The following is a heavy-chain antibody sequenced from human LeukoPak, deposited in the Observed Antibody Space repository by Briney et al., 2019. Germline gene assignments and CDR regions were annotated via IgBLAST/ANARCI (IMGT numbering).Heavy chain of an antibody. D-gene: IGHD2-2*02. J-gene: IGHJ4*02. V-gene: IGHV3-7*01. CDR2: IKQDGSEK. CDR1: GFTFSSDW. Sequence: GGSLRLSCVASGFTFSSDWMTWVRQAPGKGLERVANIKQDGSEKYYADSVKGRFTISRDNAKNSLYLEMNSLRAEDTSVYYYARDPISHWGQGTLVTVSS. CDR3: ARDPISH.